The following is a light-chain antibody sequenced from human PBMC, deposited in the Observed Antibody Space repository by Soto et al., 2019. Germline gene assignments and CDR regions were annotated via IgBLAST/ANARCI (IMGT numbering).Light chain of an antibody. CDR2: RSS. Sequence: DIQMTQSPSPLSASVGHRDTTTCRASQSINSWVAWYQQKPGKAPKFPIYRSSILESGVPSRFSGSGSGTELAPAISGLQPDDFATFYCHQYSDYPWTFGQGTKVHIK. V-gene: IGKV1-5*03. J-gene: IGKJ1*01. CDR1: QSINSW. CDR3: HQYSDYPWT.